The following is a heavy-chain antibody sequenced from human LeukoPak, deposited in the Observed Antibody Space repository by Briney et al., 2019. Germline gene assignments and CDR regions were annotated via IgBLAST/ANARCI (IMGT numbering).Heavy chain of an antibody. CDR3: ARGIALFGVVTTLGY. J-gene: IGHJ4*02. D-gene: IGHD3-3*01. Sequence: SVKVSCKASGGTFSSYAISWVRQAPGQGLEWMGGIIPIFGTANYAQKFQGRVTITTDESTSTAYMELSSLRSEDTAVYYCARGIALFGVVTTLGYWGQGTLVTVSS. V-gene: IGHV1-69*05. CDR2: IIPIFGTA. CDR1: GGTFSSYA.